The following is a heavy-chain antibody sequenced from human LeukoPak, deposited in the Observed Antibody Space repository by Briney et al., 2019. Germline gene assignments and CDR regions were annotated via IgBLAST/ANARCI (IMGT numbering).Heavy chain of an antibody. J-gene: IGHJ4*02. D-gene: IGHD5-24*01. CDR1: GYTFTDYY. Sequence: ASVKVSCKASGYTFTDYYMHWVRQAPGQGLEWMGWINPNSGGTNYAQKFQGRVTMTRDTSISTAYMELSRLRSDDTAVYYCARDIRGGRGPSSAQLATIYWGQGTLVTVSS. V-gene: IGHV1-2*02. CDR3: ARDIRGGRGPSSAQLATIY. CDR2: INPNSGGT.